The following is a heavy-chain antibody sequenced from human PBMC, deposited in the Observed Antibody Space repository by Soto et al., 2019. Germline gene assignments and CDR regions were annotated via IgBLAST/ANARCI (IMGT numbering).Heavy chain of an antibody. CDR3: ARCDGSATYCFFFAY. V-gene: IGHV3-66*01. CDR1: GFTVSNSY. Sequence: EVQVVESGGGLVQSGGSLTLSCAASGFTVSNSYMSWVRQAPGKGLEWVSAIYSGGSTYYADSVEGRFTISRDNSRNTLYLQMNSLSAEDTAVYFCARCDGSATYCFFFAYWGQGTPVTVSS. J-gene: IGHJ4*02. D-gene: IGHD3-10*01. CDR2: IYSGGST.